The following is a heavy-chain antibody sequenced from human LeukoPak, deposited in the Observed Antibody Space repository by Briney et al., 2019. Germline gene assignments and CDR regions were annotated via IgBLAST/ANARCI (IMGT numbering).Heavy chain of an antibody. CDR1: GYSFTSYW. J-gene: IGHJ4*02. Sequence: GESLKISCKGSGYSFTSYWNGWVRQMPGKGLGWMGIIYPGDSDTRYSPSFQGQVTISADKSISTAYLQWSSLKASDTAMYYCARPQRGLYSSSSFDYWGQGTLVTVSS. V-gene: IGHV5-51*01. CDR2: IYPGDSDT. CDR3: ARPQRGLYSSSSFDY. D-gene: IGHD6-6*01.